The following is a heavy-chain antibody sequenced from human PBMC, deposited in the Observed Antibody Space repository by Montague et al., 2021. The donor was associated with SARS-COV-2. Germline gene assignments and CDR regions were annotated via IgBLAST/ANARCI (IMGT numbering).Heavy chain of an antibody. CDR1: GVSISSSNYY. CDR3: GRGISSWWAGGY. Sequence: SETLSLTCSVSGVSISSSNYYWGWVRQPPGKGLEWIGSVYYSRGTNYNPSLESRVTISVDTSKNQFSLRLSSATAADTAVYYCGRGISSWWAGGYWGQGILVTVTS. V-gene: IGHV4-39*01. D-gene: IGHD6-13*01. J-gene: IGHJ4*02. CDR2: VYYSRGT.